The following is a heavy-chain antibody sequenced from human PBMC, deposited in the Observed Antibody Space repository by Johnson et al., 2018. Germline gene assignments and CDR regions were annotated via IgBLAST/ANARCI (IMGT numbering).Heavy chain of an antibody. D-gene: IGHD2-8*02. CDR1: GFTFSSYG. V-gene: IGHV3-30*18. CDR2: ISYDGSNK. J-gene: IGHJ1*01. CDR3: AKVRDGGVVAPGYFQH. Sequence: QVQLVQSGGGVVQPGRSLRLSCAASGFTFSSYGMHWVRQAPGKGLEWVAVISYDGSNKYYKDSVRGRFTISRDSSKNTLYLQMNSLTAEDTAVYYCAKVRDGGVVAPGYFQHWGQGTLVTVSS.